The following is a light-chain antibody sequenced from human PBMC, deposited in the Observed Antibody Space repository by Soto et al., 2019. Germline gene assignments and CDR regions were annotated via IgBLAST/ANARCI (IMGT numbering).Light chain of an antibody. CDR3: MQALQTPFT. J-gene: IGKJ3*01. Sequence: DIVMTQSPLSLPVTPGEPASISCRSSQSLLHTNGYNFLDWFLQKPGQSPRLLIYLGSTRASGVPDRFSGSGSGTDFTLKISRVEAEDVGVYYCMQALQTPFTFGPGTKVEI. CDR2: LGS. CDR1: QSLLHTNGYNF. V-gene: IGKV2-28*01.